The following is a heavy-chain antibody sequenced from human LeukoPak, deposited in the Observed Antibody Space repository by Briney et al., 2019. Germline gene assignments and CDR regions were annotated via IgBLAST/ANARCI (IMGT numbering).Heavy chain of an antibody. CDR2: ISGSGGDI. Sequence: GGSLRLSCAASGFTFSNYAMTWVRQAPGKGLEWVSLISGSGGDIRYADSVRGRFSISRDNSKDTLYLQMNSLRAEDTAVFYCAKLPTTGWYAGGNWFDPWGQGTLVTVSS. D-gene: IGHD6-19*01. CDR1: GFTFSNYA. V-gene: IGHV3-23*01. J-gene: IGHJ5*02. CDR3: AKLPTTGWYAGGNWFDP.